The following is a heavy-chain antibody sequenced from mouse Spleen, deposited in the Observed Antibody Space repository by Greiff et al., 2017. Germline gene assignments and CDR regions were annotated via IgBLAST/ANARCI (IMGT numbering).Heavy chain of an antibody. CDR2: IDPSDSYT. CDR3: ARSPYYGNYGYAMGY. Sequence: QVQLQQPGAELVRPGTSVKLSCKASGYTFTSYWMHWVKQRPGQGLEWIGVIDPSDSYTNYNQKFKGKATLTVDTSSSTAYLQLSSLTSEDSAVYYCARSPYYGNYGYAMGYWGQGTSVTVSS. CDR1: GYTFTSYW. D-gene: IGHD2-10*01. V-gene: IGHV1-59*01. J-gene: IGHJ4*01.